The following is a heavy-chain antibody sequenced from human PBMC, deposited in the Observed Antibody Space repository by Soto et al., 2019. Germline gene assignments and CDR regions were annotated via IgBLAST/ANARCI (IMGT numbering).Heavy chain of an antibody. CDR2: INPNSGGT. CDR1: GYTFTGYS. V-gene: IGHV1-2*04. Sequence: GASVKVSCKASGYTFTGYSMHWVRQAPGQGLEWMGWINPNSGGTNYAQKFQGWVTMTRDTSISTAYMELSRLRSDDTAVYYCASSLRGFYYYDSSGYYPLDYWGQGTLVTVSS. J-gene: IGHJ4*02. D-gene: IGHD3-22*01. CDR3: ASSLRGFYYYDSSGYYPLDY.